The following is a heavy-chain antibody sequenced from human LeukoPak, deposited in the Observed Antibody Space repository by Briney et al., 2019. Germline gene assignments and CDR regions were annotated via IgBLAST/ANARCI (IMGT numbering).Heavy chain of an antibody. CDR1: DSTFSTST. Sequence: GGSLRLSCAGSDSTFSTSTMNWVRQAPGKGLEWVSYISSSSSTIYYADSVKGRFTISRDNAKNSPYLQMNSLRAEDTALYYCAKGWGPAAISHNWFDPWGQGTLVTVSS. D-gene: IGHD2-2*01. CDR3: AKGWGPAAISHNWFDP. V-gene: IGHV3-48*04. J-gene: IGHJ5*02. CDR2: ISSSSSTI.